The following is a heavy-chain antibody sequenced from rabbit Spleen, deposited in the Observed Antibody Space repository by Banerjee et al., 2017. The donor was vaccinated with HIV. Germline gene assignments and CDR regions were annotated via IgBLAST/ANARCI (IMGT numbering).Heavy chain of an antibody. J-gene: IGHJ4*01. D-gene: IGHD4-1*01. CDR1: GFSFSSDYD. Sequence: GGLVKPGASLTLTCTASGFSFSSDYDMCWVRQAPGKGLEWIGCIGGNNDGTYYASWAKGRFTISRTSSTSVTLQMTSLTAADTATYFCARADYDSAWAFSLWGPGTLVTVS. V-gene: IGHV1S40*01. CDR3: ARADYDSAWAFSL. CDR2: IGGNNDGT.